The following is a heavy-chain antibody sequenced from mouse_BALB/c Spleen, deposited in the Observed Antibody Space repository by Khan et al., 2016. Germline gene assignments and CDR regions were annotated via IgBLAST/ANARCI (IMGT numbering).Heavy chain of an antibody. V-gene: IGHV1-76*01. CDR3: AKGGRTDYYGMDY. Sequence: QVQLKESGAELARPGASVKLSCKASGYTFTDYYINWVKQRTGQGLEWIGEIYPGSGNSYYNEKFKGRAILTADKSSSTAYMQLSILTSEDSADYFCAKGGRTDYYGMDYWGQGTSVTVSS. J-gene: IGHJ4*01. CDR2: IYPGSGNS. CDR1: GYTFTDYY. D-gene: IGHD1-1*01.